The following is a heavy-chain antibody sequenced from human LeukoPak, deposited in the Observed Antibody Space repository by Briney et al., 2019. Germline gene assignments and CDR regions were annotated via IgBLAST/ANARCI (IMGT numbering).Heavy chain of an antibody. J-gene: IGHJ3*02. CDR1: GGSISSYY. CDR2: IYYSGST. D-gene: IGHD3-10*01. Sequence: SETLSLTCTVSGGSISSYYWNWIRQPPGKGLEWIGYIYYSGSTYYNPSLKSRVTISVDTSKNQFSLKLSSVTAADTAVYYCARGAVTYYYGSGSYYKERGAFDIWGQGTMVTVSS. V-gene: IGHV4-59*08. CDR3: ARGAVTYYYGSGSYYKERGAFDI.